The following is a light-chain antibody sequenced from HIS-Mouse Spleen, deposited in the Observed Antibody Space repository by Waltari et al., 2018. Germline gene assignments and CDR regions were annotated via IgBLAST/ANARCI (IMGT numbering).Light chain of an antibody. CDR2: AAS. CDR3: QQLNSYPPT. J-gene: IGKJ1*01. Sequence: DIQLTQSPSFLSASVGDRVPITCRASQGISSYLAWYQQKPGKAPKPLIYAASTLQSGVPSRFSGSGSGTEFTLTISSLQPEDVATYYCQQLNSYPPTFGQGTKVEIK. CDR1: QGISSY. V-gene: IGKV1-9*01.